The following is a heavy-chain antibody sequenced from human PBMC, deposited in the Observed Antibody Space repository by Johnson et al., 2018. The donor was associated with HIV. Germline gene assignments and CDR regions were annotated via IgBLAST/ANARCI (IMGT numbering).Heavy chain of an antibody. CDR1: GFTFSSYG. CDR3: ARGVDGAFDI. CDR2: ISYDGSNK. J-gene: IGHJ3*02. Sequence: QVQLVESGGGVVQPGMSLRLSCAASGFTFSSYGMHWVRQAPGKGLEWVAVISYDGSNKYYADSVKGRFTISRDNSKNTLYLQMNSLRAEDTAVYYCARGVDGAFDIWGQGTMVTVSS. D-gene: IGHD3-10*01. V-gene: IGHV3-30*03.